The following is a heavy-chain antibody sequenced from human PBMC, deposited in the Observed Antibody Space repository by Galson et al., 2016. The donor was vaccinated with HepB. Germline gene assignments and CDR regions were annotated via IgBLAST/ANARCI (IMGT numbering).Heavy chain of an antibody. CDR1: GFTFTTYW. V-gene: IGHV3-7*03. CDR3: AQYYYDRSGYVEYFQN. D-gene: IGHD3-22*01. CDR2: IKQDGSEK. J-gene: IGHJ1*01. Sequence: SLRLSCAASGFTFTTYWMSWVRQAPGKGLEWVANIKQDGSEKYYVDSVKGRFTISRDNAKNSLYLQMNSLRAEDTAVYYCAQYYYDRSGYVEYFQNWGQGSRVSVSS.